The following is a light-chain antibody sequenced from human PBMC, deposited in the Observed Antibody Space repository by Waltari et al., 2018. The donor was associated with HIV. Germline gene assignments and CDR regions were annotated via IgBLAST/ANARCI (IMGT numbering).Light chain of an antibody. J-gene: IGKJ2*01. V-gene: IGKV1-39*01. CDR2: AAS. Sequence: DIQMTQSPSSLSAYVGDRITITCRASQSISTYLNWYQQKPGKAPKLLIYAASSLQSGVPSRFSGSGSGTDCTLTISSLQPEDFATYYCQQSYSTPYTFGQGTKLEIK. CDR1: QSISTY. CDR3: QQSYSTPYT.